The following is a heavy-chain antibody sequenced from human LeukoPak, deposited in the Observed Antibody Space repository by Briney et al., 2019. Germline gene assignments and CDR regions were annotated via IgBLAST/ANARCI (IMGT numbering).Heavy chain of an antibody. V-gene: IGHV3-7*03. CDR3: VKNSGWYRLDC. Sequence: GGSLRLSCAASGLTFSNYWMTWVRQAPGKGLEWVADIKEDGSEKYYVDSVKGRFTISRDNAENSLFLQMDSLRSEDTAVYYCVKNSGWYRLDCWGQGTLVTVSS. J-gene: IGHJ4*02. CDR1: GLTFSNYW. D-gene: IGHD6-13*01. CDR2: IKEDGSEK.